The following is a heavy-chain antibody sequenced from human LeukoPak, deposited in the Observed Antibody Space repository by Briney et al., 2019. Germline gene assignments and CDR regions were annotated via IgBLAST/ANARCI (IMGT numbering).Heavy chain of an antibody. V-gene: IGHV1-2*02. J-gene: IGHJ4*02. Sequence: EASVKVSCKASGYTFTGYYMHWVRQAPGQGLEWMGWINPNSGGTNYAQKFQGRVTMTRDTSISTAYMELSRLRSDDTAVYYCARAEPNPYGGYVVGFDYWGQGTLVTVSS. CDR1: GYTFTGYY. CDR3: ARAEPNPYGGYVVGFDY. D-gene: IGHD4-17*01. CDR2: INPNSGGT.